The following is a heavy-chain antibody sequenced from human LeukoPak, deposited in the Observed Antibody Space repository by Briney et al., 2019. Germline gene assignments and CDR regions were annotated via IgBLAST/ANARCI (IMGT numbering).Heavy chain of an antibody. CDR3: ARGRWVGSSWYSAARNWFDP. V-gene: IGHV4-34*01. Sequence: SETLSLTCAVYGGSFSGYYWSWIRQPPGKGLEWIGEINHSGSTNYNPSLKSRFTISVDTSKNQFSLKMSSVPAAAPAVYYCARGRWVGSSWYSAARNWFDPWGQGTLVTVSS. D-gene: IGHD6-13*01. CDR1: GGSFSGYY. J-gene: IGHJ5*02. CDR2: INHSGST.